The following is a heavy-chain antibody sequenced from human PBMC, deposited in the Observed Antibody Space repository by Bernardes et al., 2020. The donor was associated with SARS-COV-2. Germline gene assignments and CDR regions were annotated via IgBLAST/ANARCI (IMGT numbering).Heavy chain of an antibody. CDR1: GYSFTSYW. D-gene: IGHD6-13*01. J-gene: IGHJ5*02. Sequence: GGSLKISCKGSGYSFTSYWIGWVRQMPGKGLEWMVIIYPGDSDTRYSPSFQGQVTIPADNSISTAYLQWSSLKASDTAMYYCARSPYSSSWYWGWFDPWGQGTLVTVSS. CDR2: IYPGDSDT. V-gene: IGHV5-51*01. CDR3: ARSPYSSSWYWGWFDP.